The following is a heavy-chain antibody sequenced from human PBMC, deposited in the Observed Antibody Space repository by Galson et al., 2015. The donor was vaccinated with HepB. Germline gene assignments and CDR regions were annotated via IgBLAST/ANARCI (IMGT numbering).Heavy chain of an antibody. Sequence: SVKVSCKASGYTFTSHGISWVRQAPGQGLEWMGWISGYNDNTKYAQKIQGRVTLTTEPLTSTAYMELRSLRSDDTAVYYCARNNSGKDGFHIWGQGTMLIVSS. CDR2: ISGYNDNT. D-gene: IGHD1/OR15-1a*01. CDR3: ARNNSGKDGFHI. CDR1: GYTFTSHG. V-gene: IGHV1-18*01. J-gene: IGHJ3*02.